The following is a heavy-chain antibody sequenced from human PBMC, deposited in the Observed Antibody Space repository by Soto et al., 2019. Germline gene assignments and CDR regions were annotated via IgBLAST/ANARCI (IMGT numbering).Heavy chain of an antibody. V-gene: IGHV3-21*01. CDR3: ARDAYSYGTSTFGY. CDR2: ISSSSSYI. D-gene: IGHD5-18*01. Sequence: PGGSLRLSCAASGFTFSSYSMNWVRQAPGKGLEWVSSISSSSSYIYYADSVKGRFTISRDNAKNSLYLQMNSLRAEDTAVYYCARDAYSYGTSTFGYWGQGTLVTVSS. J-gene: IGHJ4*02. CDR1: GFTFSSYS.